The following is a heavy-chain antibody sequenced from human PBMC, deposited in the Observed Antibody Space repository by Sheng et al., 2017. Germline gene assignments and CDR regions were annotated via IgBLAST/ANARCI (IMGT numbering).Heavy chain of an antibody. D-gene: IGHD3-22*01. CDR1: GFTFSSYS. CDR3: ARDLGYDSSGYYPSGY. Sequence: EVQLVESGGGLVKPGGSLRLSCAASGFTFSSYSMNWVRQAPGKGLEWVSSISSSSSYIYYADSVKGRFTISRDNAKNSLYLQMNSLRAEDTAVYYCARDLGYDSSGYYPSGYWGQGTLVTVSS. V-gene: IGHV3-21*01. J-gene: IGHJ4*02. CDR2: ISSSSSYI.